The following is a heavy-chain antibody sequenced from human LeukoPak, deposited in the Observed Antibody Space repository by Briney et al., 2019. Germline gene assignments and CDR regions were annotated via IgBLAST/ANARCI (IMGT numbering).Heavy chain of an antibody. CDR1: GYTFTGYS. V-gene: IGHV1-2*02. CDR2: INPNSGGT. Sequence: GASVKVSCKASGYTFTGYSMHWVRQAPGQGLEWMGWINPNSGGTDYAQKFQGRVTMTRDTSTSTAYIELSRLRSDDTAVYYCARDLPRFGGWLSAWGQGTLVTVSS. J-gene: IGHJ5*02. CDR3: ARDLPRFGGWLSA. D-gene: IGHD3-16*01.